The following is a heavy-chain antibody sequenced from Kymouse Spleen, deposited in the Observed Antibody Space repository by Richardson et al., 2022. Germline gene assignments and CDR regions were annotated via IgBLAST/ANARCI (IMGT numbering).Heavy chain of an antibody. CDR1: GGSFSGYY. Sequence: QVQLQQWGAGLLKPSETLSLTCAVYGGSFSGYYWSWIRQPPGKGLEWIGEINHSGSTNYNPSLKSRVTISVDTSKNQFSLKLSSVTAADTAVYYCARGPDIVVVPAAMNYYGMDVWGQGTTVTVSS. D-gene: IGHD2-2*02. J-gene: IGHJ6*02. V-gene: IGHV4-34*01. CDR3: ARGPDIVVVPAAMNYYGMDV. CDR2: INHSGST.